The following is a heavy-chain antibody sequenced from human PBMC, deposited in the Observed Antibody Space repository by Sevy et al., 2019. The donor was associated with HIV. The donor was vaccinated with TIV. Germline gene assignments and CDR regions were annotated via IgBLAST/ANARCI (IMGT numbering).Heavy chain of an antibody. Sequence: GGSLRLSCAASGFTFSSYSMNWVRQAPGKGLEWVSGISGSGGSGDKTNYADSVKGRFTISRDDSKNSLYLQLNSLRAEDTAIYYCARKYDSSGYFDYWGQGTLVTVSS. CDR3: ARKYDSSGYFDY. J-gene: IGHJ4*02. CDR1: GFTFSSYS. CDR2: ISGSGGSGDKT. V-gene: IGHV3-23*01. D-gene: IGHD3-22*01.